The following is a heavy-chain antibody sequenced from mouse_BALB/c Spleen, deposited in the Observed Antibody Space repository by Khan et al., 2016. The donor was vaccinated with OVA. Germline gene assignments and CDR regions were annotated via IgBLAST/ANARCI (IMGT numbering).Heavy chain of an antibody. CDR3: ARTARIKY. D-gene: IGHD1-2*01. Sequence: EVQLQESGPGLVKPSQSLSLTCTVTGYSITSGYGWYWIRQFPGNKLEWMVYISYSGSTNSNPSLKSRISITRDTSKNHFFLQLNSVTTENTATYYCARTARIKYWGQGTTLTVSA. V-gene: IGHV3-1*02. CDR1: GYSITSGYG. CDR2: ISYSGST. J-gene: IGHJ2*01.